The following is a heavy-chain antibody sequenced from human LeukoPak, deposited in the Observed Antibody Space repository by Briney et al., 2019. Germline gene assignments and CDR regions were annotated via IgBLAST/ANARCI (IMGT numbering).Heavy chain of an antibody. CDR2: ISSSSTYI. Sequence: GGSLRLSCAASGFTFSSYGMNWVRQAPGKGLEWVSSISSSSTYIYYADSVKGRYTISRDYAKNSLYLQMNSLRDEDTAVYYCARDRITVAGAFDYWGQGTLVTVSS. CDR1: GFTFSSYG. CDR3: ARDRITVAGAFDY. J-gene: IGHJ4*02. V-gene: IGHV3-21*01. D-gene: IGHD6-19*01.